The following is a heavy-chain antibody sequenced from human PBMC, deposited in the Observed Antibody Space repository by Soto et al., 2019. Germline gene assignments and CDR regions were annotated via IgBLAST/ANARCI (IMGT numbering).Heavy chain of an antibody. Sequence: GESLKISCKGLGYRFTRYWIGWVRQMPGKGLEWMGIIYPGDSETRYSPPFEGQVIISVDTSINTAYLQWSSLEASDSAIYYCARQSGMDVWGQGTKVTV. CDR2: IYPGDSET. CDR3: ARQSGMDV. V-gene: IGHV5-51*01. J-gene: IGHJ6*02. CDR1: GYRFTRYW.